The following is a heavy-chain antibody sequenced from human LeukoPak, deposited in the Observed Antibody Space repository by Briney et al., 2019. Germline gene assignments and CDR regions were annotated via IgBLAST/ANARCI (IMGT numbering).Heavy chain of an antibody. Sequence: PGGSLRLSCAASGFTFSNYEMNWVRQAPGKGLEWVSYISSSGSTIYYADSVKGRFTISRDNSKNTLYLQMNSLRAEDTAVYYCAKDPRVYSSSWDTYYYYGMDVWGQGTTVTVSS. D-gene: IGHD6-13*01. V-gene: IGHV3-48*03. CDR2: ISSSGSTI. CDR1: GFTFSNYE. CDR3: AKDPRVYSSSWDTYYYYGMDV. J-gene: IGHJ6*02.